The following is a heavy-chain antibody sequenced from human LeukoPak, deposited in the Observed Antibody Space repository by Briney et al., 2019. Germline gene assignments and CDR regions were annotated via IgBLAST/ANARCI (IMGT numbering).Heavy chain of an antibody. CDR3: ARDWAMVRGVIDV. D-gene: IGHD3-10*01. J-gene: IGHJ6*02. CDR2: ISGSGAST. Sequence: GGSLRLSCAASGFTFSSYAMSWVRQAPGKGLEWVSAISGSGASTYSADSVKGRFTISRDNAKNTLYLQMNSLRAEDTAVYYCARDWAMVRGVIDVWGQGTTVTVS. CDR1: GFTFSSYA. V-gene: IGHV3-23*01.